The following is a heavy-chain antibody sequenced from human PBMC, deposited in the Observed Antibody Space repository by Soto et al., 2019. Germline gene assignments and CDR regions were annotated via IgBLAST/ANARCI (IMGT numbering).Heavy chain of an antibody. V-gene: IGHV1-18*04. CDR3: ARDRYYDILTGYDGEGYYFDY. D-gene: IGHD3-9*01. CDR2: ISDYNGNT. J-gene: IGHJ4*02. Sequence: QVQLVQSGAEVKKPGASVKVSCKASGYTFTSYGIRWVRPAPGQALEWMGWISDYNGNTNYAQKLQSRVTMTTETTTSTAYMQLRSVRSEDTAVDCCARDRYYDILTGYDGEGYYFDYLGQGTLVSVS. CDR1: GYTFTSYG.